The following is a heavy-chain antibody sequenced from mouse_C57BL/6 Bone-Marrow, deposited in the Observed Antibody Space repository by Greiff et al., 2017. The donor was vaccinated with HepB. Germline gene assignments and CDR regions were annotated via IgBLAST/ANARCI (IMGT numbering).Heavy chain of an antibody. V-gene: IGHV3-6*01. CDR2: ISYDGSN. J-gene: IGHJ1*03. Sequence: EVQLQQSGPGLVKPSQSLSLTCSVTGYSITSGYYWNWIRQFPGNKLEWMGYISYDGSNNYNPSLKNRIPITRDTSKNQFFLKLNSVTTEDTATYYCAREEGYYSNYVFYWYFDVWGTGTTVTVSS. D-gene: IGHD2-5*01. CDR1: GYSITSGYY. CDR3: AREEGYYSNYVFYWYFDV.